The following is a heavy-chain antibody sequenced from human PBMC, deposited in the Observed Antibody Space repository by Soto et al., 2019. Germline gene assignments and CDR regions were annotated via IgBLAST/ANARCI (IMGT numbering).Heavy chain of an antibody. Sequence: ASVKVSCKASGYTFTNYDIHWVRQAPGQGLEWVGIINPSGGSTTYAQKFQGRVTMTRDTSTSTVYMELSSLRSEDTAVYYCARLSTPYGGYCSGGNCYGVFDIWGQGTMVTVSS. CDR3: ARLSTPYGGYCSGGNCYGVFDI. CDR2: INPSGGST. CDR1: GYTFTNYD. V-gene: IGHV1-46*03. D-gene: IGHD2-15*01. J-gene: IGHJ3*02.